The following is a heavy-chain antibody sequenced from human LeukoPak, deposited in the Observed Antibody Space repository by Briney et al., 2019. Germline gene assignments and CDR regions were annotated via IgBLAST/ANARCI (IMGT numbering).Heavy chain of an antibody. CDR1: GFTFSSYG. D-gene: IGHD1/OR15-1a*01. CDR3: ARAWGTDQA. J-gene: IGHJ4*02. V-gene: IGHV3-30*03. CDR2: ISYDGSNK. Sequence: GRSLRLSCAASGFTFSSYGMHWVRQAPGKGLEWVAVISYDGSNKYYADSVKGRFTISRDNSKNTLYLQMNSLRAEDTAVYYCARAWGTDQAWGQGTLVTVSS.